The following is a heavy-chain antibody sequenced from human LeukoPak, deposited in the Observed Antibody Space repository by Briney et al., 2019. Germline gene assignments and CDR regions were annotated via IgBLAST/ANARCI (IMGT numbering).Heavy chain of an antibody. J-gene: IGHJ4*02. CDR3: ARFRLSSGLFDY. Sequence: QAGGSLRLSCAASGFTFSSYEMNWVRQAPGKGLGWVSFISSSGNTIYYADSVKGRFIISRDNAKNSLYLQMNSLRAEDTAVYYCARFRLSSGLFDYWGQGTLVTVSS. CDR2: ISSSGNTI. D-gene: IGHD3-10*02. CDR1: GFTFSSYE. V-gene: IGHV3-48*03.